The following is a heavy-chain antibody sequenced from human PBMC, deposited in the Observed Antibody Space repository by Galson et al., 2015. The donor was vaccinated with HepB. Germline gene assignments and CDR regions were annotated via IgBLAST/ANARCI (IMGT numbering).Heavy chain of an antibody. V-gene: IGHV3-23*01. D-gene: IGHD4-23*01. CDR1: GFTFGQDG. J-gene: IGHJ4*02. CDR3: ARDVGGHRAGYCEY. CDR2: ISGSGDYI. Sequence: SLRLSCAASGFTFGQDGMSWVRQAPGKGLEWVSVISGSGDYINYADSVRGRFTISRDNSRSTLYLHMNSLRVEDTAIYYCARDVGGHRAGYCEYWGQGTLVTVSS.